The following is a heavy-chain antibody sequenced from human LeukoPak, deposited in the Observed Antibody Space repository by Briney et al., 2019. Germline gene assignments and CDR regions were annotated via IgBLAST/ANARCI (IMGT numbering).Heavy chain of an antibody. J-gene: IGHJ3*01. Sequence: GGSLRLSCAASGFTFSSYAMSWVRQAPGKGLEWVSAISGSGGSTYYADSVKGRFTISRDNSKNTLYLQMNSLRAEDTAVYYCAKDDYSGYARGAFDLWGQGTMVTVSS. CDR2: ISGSGGST. V-gene: IGHV3-23*01. CDR3: AKDDYSGYARGAFDL. CDR1: GFTFSSYA. D-gene: IGHD5-12*01.